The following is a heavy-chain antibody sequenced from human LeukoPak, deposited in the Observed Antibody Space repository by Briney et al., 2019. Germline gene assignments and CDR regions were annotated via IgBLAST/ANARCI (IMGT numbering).Heavy chain of an antibody. CDR3: ARGTLNIPGEHGAFDY. D-gene: IGHD1-14*01. J-gene: IGHJ4*02. CDR1: GFRFDDYG. V-gene: IGHV3-21*01. Sequence: GGSLRLSCVVSGFRFDDYGMSWVRQAPGKGLEWVSSISTSSSYIHYADSVKGRFTISRDNAKNSLYLQMNSLRAEDTAVYYCARGTLNIPGEHGAFDYWGQGTLVTVSS. CDR2: ISTSSSYI.